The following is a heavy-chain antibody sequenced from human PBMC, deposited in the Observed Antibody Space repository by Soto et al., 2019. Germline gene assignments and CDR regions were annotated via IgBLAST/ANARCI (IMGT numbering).Heavy chain of an antibody. D-gene: IGHD2-21*02. CDR3: VTRFTAVATARFDY. CDR1: GYTFTSYW. Sequence: GESLKISCKGSGYTFTSYWLGWVRQMPGEGLEWLGVIYPGDSDTRYSPSFQGQVTISADKSINTAYLQWGSLKASDSAMYYCVTRFTAVATARFDYWGQGTLVTVSS. J-gene: IGHJ4*02. V-gene: IGHV5-51*01. CDR2: IYPGDSDT.